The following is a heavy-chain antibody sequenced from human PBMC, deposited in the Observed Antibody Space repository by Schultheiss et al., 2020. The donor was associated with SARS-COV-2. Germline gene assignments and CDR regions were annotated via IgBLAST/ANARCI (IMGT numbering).Heavy chain of an antibody. CDR1: GFTFSSYG. CDR3: VKEPYSGSYMTYYFDF. V-gene: IGHV3-64D*06. D-gene: IGHD1-26*01. Sequence: GGSLRLSCAASGFTFSSYGMHWVRQAPGKGLQYVSAIGSDGGRTYYADSVKGRFTISRDNSKDTLYLQMSGLRPEDTAVYYCVKEPYSGSYMTYYFDFWGQGTLVTVSS. CDR2: IGSDGGRT. J-gene: IGHJ4*02.